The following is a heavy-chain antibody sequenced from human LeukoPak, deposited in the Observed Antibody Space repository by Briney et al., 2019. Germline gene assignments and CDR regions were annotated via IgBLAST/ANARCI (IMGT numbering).Heavy chain of an antibody. J-gene: IGHJ4*02. V-gene: IGHV3-30*02. Sequence: GGSLRLSCAASGFPFSSYCMYWVRQTPDKGLQWVAYLRKDATYSNYADSVGGRFTISRDNSKNTLDLQMSSLRAEDTAVYYCASGGPTKGTLAYWGQGTLVTVSS. D-gene: IGHD1-26*01. CDR1: GFPFSSYC. CDR2: LRKDATYS. CDR3: ASGGPTKGTLAY.